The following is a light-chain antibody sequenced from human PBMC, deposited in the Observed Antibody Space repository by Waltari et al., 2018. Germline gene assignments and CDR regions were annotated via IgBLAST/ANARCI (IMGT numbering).Light chain of an antibody. Sequence: QSALTQPASVSGSLGQSITISCTGTSRDVGGYGQVSWYQQHPGKAPELKIVEVSKRPAGVSDRFSGSKSGNTASLTISGLQADDEADFYCSSFTYTTTLVFGGGTKLTVL. CDR1: SRDVGGYGQ. CDR2: EVS. V-gene: IGLV2-14*01. J-gene: IGLJ3*02. CDR3: SSFTYTTTLV.